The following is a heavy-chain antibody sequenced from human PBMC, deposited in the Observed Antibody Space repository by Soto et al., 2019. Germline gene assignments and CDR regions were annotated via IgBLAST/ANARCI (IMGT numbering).Heavy chain of an antibody. V-gene: IGHV4-59*01. Sequence: QVQLQESGPGLVKPSETLSLTCTVSGGSISSYYWSWIRQPPGKGLEWIWYIYYSGSTNYNPSLKSRVTMSVDTSKNQFSLKLSSVTAADTAVYYCARVGDVVTEDWFDPWGQGTLVTVSS. CDR3: ARVGDVVTEDWFDP. J-gene: IGHJ5*02. CDR2: IYYSGST. D-gene: IGHD2-21*02. CDR1: GGSISSYY.